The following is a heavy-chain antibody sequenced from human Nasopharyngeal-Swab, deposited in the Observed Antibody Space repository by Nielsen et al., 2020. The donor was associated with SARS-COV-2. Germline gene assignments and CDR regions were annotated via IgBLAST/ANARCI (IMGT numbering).Heavy chain of an antibody. V-gene: IGHV7-4-1*02. Sequence: WVRQASGQGLEWMGWINTNTGHPTYAQGLTGRFVFSLDTSVSTAYLQISSLKAEDTAVYNCARAGRGSSSWYVMDYYYGMDVWGQGTTVTVSS. J-gene: IGHJ6*02. D-gene: IGHD6-13*01. CDR3: ARAGRGSSSWYVMDYYYGMDV. CDR2: INTNTGHP.